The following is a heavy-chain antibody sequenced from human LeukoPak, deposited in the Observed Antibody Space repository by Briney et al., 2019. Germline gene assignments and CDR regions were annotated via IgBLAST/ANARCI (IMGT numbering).Heavy chain of an antibody. V-gene: IGHV3-21*06. CDR2: ITSGGGYT. CDR3: ARGHYDVLTSSYKWTPDY. J-gene: IGHJ4*02. CDR1: GFTFSTYN. Sequence: RSGGSLRLSCAASGFTFSTYNMNWVRQAPGKGLEWVSSITSGGGYTYYADSVTGRFTTSRDNAKNSLSLRLDSLRAEDTAVYYCARGHYDVLTSSYKWTPDYWGQGTLVTVSS. D-gene: IGHD3-9*01.